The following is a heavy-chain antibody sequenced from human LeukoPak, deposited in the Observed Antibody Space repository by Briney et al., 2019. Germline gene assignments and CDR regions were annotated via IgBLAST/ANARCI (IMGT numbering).Heavy chain of an antibody. CDR2: IKQDGSEK. Sequence: GGSLRLSCAASGFTFRSYWMRWVRQAPGKGLEWVANIKQDGSEKNYVDSVKGRFTISRDNAKNSRYLQMNSLRAEDTAVYYCASGLELDYWGQGTLVTVSS. CDR3: ASGLELDY. V-gene: IGHV3-7*03. J-gene: IGHJ4*02. CDR1: GFTFRSYW.